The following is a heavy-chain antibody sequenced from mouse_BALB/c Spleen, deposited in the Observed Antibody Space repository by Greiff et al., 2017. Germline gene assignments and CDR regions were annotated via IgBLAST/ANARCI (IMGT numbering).Heavy chain of an antibody. CDR2: INPGSGGT. Sequence: QVQLQQSGAELVRPGTSVKVSCKASGYAFTNYLIEWVKQRPGQGLEWIGVINPGSGGTNYNEKFKGKATLTADKSSSTAYMQLSSLTSDDSAVYFCAREGGYDGNYAMDYWGQGTSVTVSS. J-gene: IGHJ4*01. CDR3: AREGGYDGNYAMDY. V-gene: IGHV1-54*01. CDR1: GYAFTNYL. D-gene: IGHD2-2*01.